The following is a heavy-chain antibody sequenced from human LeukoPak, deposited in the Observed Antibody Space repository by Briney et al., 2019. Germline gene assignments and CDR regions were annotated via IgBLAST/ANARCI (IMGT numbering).Heavy chain of an antibody. Sequence: GGSLRLSCAASGFTFSDDYMSWIRQAPGKRPEWVSYISSDGSTIFYADSVKGRFTISRDNAKSSLFLQMNSLRAEDTAVYYCARERTTVRYWGQGTLVTVSS. D-gene: IGHD4-17*01. J-gene: IGHJ4*02. CDR3: ARERTTVRY. CDR2: ISSDGSTI. CDR1: GFTFSDDY. V-gene: IGHV3-11*01.